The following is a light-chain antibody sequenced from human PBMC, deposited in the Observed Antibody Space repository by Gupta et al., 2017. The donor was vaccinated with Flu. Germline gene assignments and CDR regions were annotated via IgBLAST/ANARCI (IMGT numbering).Light chain of an antibody. V-gene: IGLV2-18*02. J-gene: IGLJ2*01. CDR1: SNDVAAYAR. CDR3: ASYTTANTLV. Sequence: TSNDVAAYARVSWYQQAPGTAPKLMIYEVTNRPSGVPDRFSGSKSGNTASLTISGLQAEDEADYFCASYTTANTLVFGGGTKLTLL. CDR2: EVT.